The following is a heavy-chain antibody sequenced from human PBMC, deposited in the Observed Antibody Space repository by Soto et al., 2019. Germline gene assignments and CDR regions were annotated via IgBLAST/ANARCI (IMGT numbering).Heavy chain of an antibody. Sequence: QEQLVQSGAEVKKPGSSMKVSCKASGGIFSSFAISWVRQAPGQGLEWMGGIIPVFGTTNYAQKFQDRVTISADESTNTAYMELSSLRSDDTAIYYCAMGGSPYVWFNEYWGQGTLVTVSS. J-gene: IGHJ4*02. CDR1: GGIFSSFA. V-gene: IGHV1-69*01. D-gene: IGHD3-16*01. CDR3: AMGGSPYVWFNEY. CDR2: IIPVFGTT.